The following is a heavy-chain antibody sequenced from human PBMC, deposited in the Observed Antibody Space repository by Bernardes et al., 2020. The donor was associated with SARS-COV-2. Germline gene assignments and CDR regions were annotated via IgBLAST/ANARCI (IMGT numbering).Heavy chain of an antibody. CDR1: GFTFSNYN. CDR2: IGSGSDFI. V-gene: IGHV3-21*01. J-gene: IGHJ4*02. D-gene: IGHD2-8*01. CDR3: AREMADPGPLDY. Sequence: GGSLRLSCAASGFTFSNYNMNWVRQAPGKGLEWVSFIGSGSDFIYYADSVKGRFTISRDNAKNSLYLQMNSLRAEDSAVYYCAREMADPGPLDYWGQGTLVTLSS.